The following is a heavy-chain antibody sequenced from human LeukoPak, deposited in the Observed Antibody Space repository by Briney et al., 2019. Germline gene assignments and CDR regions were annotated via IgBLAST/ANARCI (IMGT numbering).Heavy chain of an antibody. CDR1: GFTFSSYW. CDR3: ARVSRGNVYYYGSADY. D-gene: IGHD3-10*01. V-gene: IGHV3-74*01. J-gene: IGHJ4*01. Sequence: GGSLRLSCAASGFTFSSYWMHWVRQAPGKGLVWVSRINSDGSSTSYADSVKGRFTIPRDNAKNTLYLQMNSLRAEDTAVYYCARVSRGNVYYYGSADYWGHGTLVTVSS. CDR2: INSDGSST.